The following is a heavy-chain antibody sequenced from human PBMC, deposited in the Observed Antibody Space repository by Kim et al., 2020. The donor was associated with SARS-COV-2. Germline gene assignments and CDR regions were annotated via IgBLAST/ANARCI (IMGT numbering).Heavy chain of an antibody. CDR2: ITGSGDTT. CDR3: TKSPSWFVDY. D-gene: IGHD3-10*01. CDR1: GFTFDNYA. V-gene: IGHV3-23*01. J-gene: IGHJ4*02. Sequence: GGSLRLSCAASGFTFDNYAMTWVRQAPGKGLEWVSSITGSGDTTIYADSVKGRFTIPRDNSDNTLHLQMNSLRADDTAVYYCTKSPSWFVDYWGQGTLVTVSS.